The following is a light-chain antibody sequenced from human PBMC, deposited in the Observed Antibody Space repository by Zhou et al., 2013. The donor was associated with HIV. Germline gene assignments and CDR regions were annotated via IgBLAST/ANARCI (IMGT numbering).Light chain of an antibody. CDR2: AAS. J-gene: IGKJ4*01. Sequence: DIQMTQAPSSLSAYVGDKVVVTCRASQAVNYDLMWFQQKPGRSPKSLIFAASNLQRGVSPRFSGSVSGTEFTLTITSLQPEDRATYFCLQYNTYPFTFGGGTKVEI. CDR3: LQYNTYPFT. CDR1: QAVNYD. V-gene: IGKV1-16*01.